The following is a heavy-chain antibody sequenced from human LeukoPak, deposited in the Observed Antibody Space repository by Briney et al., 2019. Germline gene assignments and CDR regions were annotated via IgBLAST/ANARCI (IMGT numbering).Heavy chain of an antibody. J-gene: IGHJ5*02. CDR3: ARLRFWEWLFPWFDP. CDR1: GGSISGQY. Sequence: SETLSLTCTVSGGSISGQYCSWIRQPPGRGLEWIGYVSYSGNTKYNPSLKSRVTISVDTSKNQFSLKLNSMTAADTSVYYCARLRFWEWLFPWFDPWGQGTLVTVSS. CDR2: VSYSGNT. D-gene: IGHD3-3*01. V-gene: IGHV4-59*08.